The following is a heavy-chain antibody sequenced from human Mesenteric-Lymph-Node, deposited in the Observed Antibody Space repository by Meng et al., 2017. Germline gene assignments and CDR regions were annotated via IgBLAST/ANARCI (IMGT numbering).Heavy chain of an antibody. CDR2: INHSGST. V-gene: IGHV4-34*01. J-gene: IGHJ4*02. CDR3: ARGYLWFGN. Sequence: QVQLQQWGAGLLKPSETLSLTGAFYGGSFSGYYWSWIRQPPGKGLEWIGEINHSGSTNYNPSLKSRVTISVDTSKNQFSLKLSSVTAADTAVYYCARGYLWFGNWGQGTLVTGSS. D-gene: IGHD3-10*01. CDR1: GGSFSGYY.